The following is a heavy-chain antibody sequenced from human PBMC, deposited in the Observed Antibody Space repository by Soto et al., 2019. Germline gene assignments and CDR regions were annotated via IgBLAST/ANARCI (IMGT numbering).Heavy chain of an antibody. CDR1: GYSFPSHG. V-gene: IGHV1-18*01. Sequence: QAQLVQSGAEVQNPGASVKVSCKASGYSFPSHGINWVRQAPGQGLEWMGWVSPYNGNTNYAQNLQGRVTMTTDTSTSTGYMEVRRLRSDDTAVYYCARGSAVVGASYVFVMWGQGTMVTVSS. D-gene: IGHD1-26*01. CDR3: ARGSAVVGASYVFVM. J-gene: IGHJ3*02. CDR2: VSPYNGNT.